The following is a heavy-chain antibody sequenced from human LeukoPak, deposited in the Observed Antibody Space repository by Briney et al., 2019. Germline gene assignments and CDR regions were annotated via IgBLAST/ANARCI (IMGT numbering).Heavy chain of an antibody. CDR2: IIPIFGTP. V-gene: IGHV1-69*13. CDR1: GYTFTSYG. D-gene: IGHD6-19*01. CDR3: ARDEIAVAGFGTFDY. Sequence: GASVKVSCKASGYTFTSYGISWVRQAPGQGLEWMGGIIPIFGTPNYAQKFQGRVTISADESTSTVYMELSSLRSEDTAVFYCARDEIAVAGFGTFDYWGQGTLVTVSS. J-gene: IGHJ4*02.